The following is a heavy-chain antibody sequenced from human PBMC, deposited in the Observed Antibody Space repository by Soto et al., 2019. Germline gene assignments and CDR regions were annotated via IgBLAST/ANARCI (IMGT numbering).Heavy chain of an antibody. CDR3: ARDQASSLIAAAGTSYGMDV. Sequence: QVQLVESGGGVVQPGRSLRLSCAASGFTFSSYAMHWVRQAPGKGLEWVAVISYDGSNKYYADSVKGRFTISRDNSKNTLYLQMNSLRAEDTAVYYCARDQASSLIAAAGTSYGMDVWGQGTTVTVSS. CDR1: GFTFSSYA. CDR2: ISYDGSNK. V-gene: IGHV3-30-3*01. J-gene: IGHJ6*02. D-gene: IGHD6-13*01.